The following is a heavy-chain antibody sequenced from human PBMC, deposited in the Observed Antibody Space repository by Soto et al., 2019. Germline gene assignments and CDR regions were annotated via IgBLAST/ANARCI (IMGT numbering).Heavy chain of an antibody. J-gene: IGHJ6*02. CDR2: IIPIFGTP. D-gene: IGHD3-10*01. CDR1: GRTFSSYA. V-gene: IGHV1-69*13. Sequence: GASVKVSCKAPGRTFSSYAICWVRQAPGQELEWMGGIIPIFGTPNYAQKFQGRVTITADESTSTAYMELSSLRSEDTAVYYCARGYSGSGSYHRPYYYGMDVWGQGTTVTVSS. CDR3: ARGYSGSGSYHRPYYYGMDV.